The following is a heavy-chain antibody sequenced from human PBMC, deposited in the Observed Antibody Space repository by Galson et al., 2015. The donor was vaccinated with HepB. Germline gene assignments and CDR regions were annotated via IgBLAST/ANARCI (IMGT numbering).Heavy chain of an antibody. CDR2: IDPSDSYT. D-gene: IGHD2-15*01. J-gene: IGHJ3*02. Sequence: QSGAEVKKPGESLRISCKGSGYSFTSYWISWVRQMPGKGLEWMGRIDPSDSYTNYSPSFQGHVTISADKSISTAYLQWSSLKASDTAMYYCARWPLGYCSGGSCHPEAFDIWGQGTMVTVSS. V-gene: IGHV5-10-1*01. CDR3: ARWPLGYCSGGSCHPEAFDI. CDR1: GYSFTSYW.